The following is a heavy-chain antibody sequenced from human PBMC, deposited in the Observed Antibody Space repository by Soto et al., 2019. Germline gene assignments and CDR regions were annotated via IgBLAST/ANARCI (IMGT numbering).Heavy chain of an antibody. Sequence: EVQLLESGGGLVQPGGSLRLSCAASGFTFSSYAMSWVRQAPGKGLEWVSAISGSGGSTYYADSVKGRFTISRDNSKNTLYRQMNSLRAEDTAVYYCAKDPRGNYYYYMDVWGKGTTVTVSS. V-gene: IGHV3-23*01. J-gene: IGHJ6*03. CDR1: GFTFSSYA. CDR3: AKDPRGNYYYYMDV. D-gene: IGHD3-10*01. CDR2: ISGSGGST.